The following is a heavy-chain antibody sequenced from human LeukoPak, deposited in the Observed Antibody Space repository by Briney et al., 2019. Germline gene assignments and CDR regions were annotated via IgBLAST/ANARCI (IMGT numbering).Heavy chain of an antibody. J-gene: IGHJ5*01. Sequence: SGGSLRLSCAASGFTFNNYWMTWVRQAPGKGLEWVANIKQDGREKYCVESVKGGFTISRDNAKNSLYLQMNSLRAEDTAVYYCARVRPSPWFESWGQGTLVTVSS. CDR2: IKQDGREK. CDR3: ARVRPSPWFES. V-gene: IGHV3-7*04. CDR1: GFTFNNYW.